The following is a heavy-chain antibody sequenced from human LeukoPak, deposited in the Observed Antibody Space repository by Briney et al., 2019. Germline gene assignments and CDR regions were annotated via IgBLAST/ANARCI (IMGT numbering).Heavy chain of an antibody. CDR3: ARCSSGSSDY. CDR2: IYHSGST. Sequence: PSETLSLTCTVAGGSISSGGYYWSCIRQPPGKGLEWIGYIYHSGSTYYNPSLKSRVTISVDRSKNQFSLKLSSVTAADTAVYYGARCSSGSSDYWGQGTLVTVSS. V-gene: IGHV4-30-2*01. J-gene: IGHJ4*02. D-gene: IGHD6-19*01. CDR1: GGSISSGGYY.